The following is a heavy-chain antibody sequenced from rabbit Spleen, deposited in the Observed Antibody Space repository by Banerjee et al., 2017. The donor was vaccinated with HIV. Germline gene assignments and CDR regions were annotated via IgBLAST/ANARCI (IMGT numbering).Heavy chain of an antibody. CDR3: ARDVGKSSNL. J-gene: IGHJ4*01. CDR1: GFSFSDRDV. V-gene: IGHV1S45*01. D-gene: IGHD4-2*01. Sequence: QEQLEESGGGLVKPEGSLTLTCKASGFSFSDRDVMCWVRQAPGKGLEWIACINVITGKAVYATWAKGRFTFSKTSSTTVTLQMTSLTAADTATYFCARDVGKSSNLWGQGTLVTVS. CDR2: INVITGKA.